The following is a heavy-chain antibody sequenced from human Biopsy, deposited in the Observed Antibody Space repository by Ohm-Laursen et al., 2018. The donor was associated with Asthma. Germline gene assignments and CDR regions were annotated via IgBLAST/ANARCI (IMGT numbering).Heavy chain of an antibody. J-gene: IGHJ4*02. CDR2: IYYSGST. Sequence: GTLSLTCAVSGVSLSSDYWSWIRQPPGKGLEWIGHIYYSGSTNYQPSLKSRVTISVDTSKNQFSLKLRSVTAADAAVYYCARGISRVTGLFDHFDSWGQGTLVTVSS. CDR3: ARGISRVTGLFDHFDS. CDR1: GVSLSSDY. D-gene: IGHD2-21*02. V-gene: IGHV4-59*01.